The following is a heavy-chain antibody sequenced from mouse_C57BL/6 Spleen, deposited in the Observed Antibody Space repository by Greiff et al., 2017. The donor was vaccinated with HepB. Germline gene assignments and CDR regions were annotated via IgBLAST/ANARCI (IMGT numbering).Heavy chain of an antibody. CDR3: AKVVVPRSWFAY. V-gene: IGHV1-66*01. Sequence: VQLQQSGPELVKPGASVKISCKASGYSFTSYYIHWVKQRPGQGLEWIGWIYPGSGNTKYNEKFKGKATLTADTSSSTAYMQLSSLTSEDSAVYYCAKVVVPRSWFAYWGQGTLVTVSA. CDR1: GYSFTSYY. J-gene: IGHJ3*01. CDR2: IYPGSGNT.